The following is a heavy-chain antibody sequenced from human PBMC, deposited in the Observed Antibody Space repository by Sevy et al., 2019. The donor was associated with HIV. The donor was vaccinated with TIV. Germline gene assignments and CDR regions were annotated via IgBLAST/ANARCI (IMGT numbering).Heavy chain of an antibody. J-gene: IGHJ4*02. CDR3: ARGNSGSFDY. D-gene: IGHD3-22*01. CDR2: LKQDESEK. CDR1: GFSFSSYW. V-gene: IGHV3-7*04. Sequence: GGSLRLSCAASGFSFSSYWMHWVRQAPGKGLEWVANLKQDESEKYYVASVKGRFTISRDNAKNPVYLQMNSLRPEDTAIYYCARGNSGSFDYWGQGTLVTVSS.